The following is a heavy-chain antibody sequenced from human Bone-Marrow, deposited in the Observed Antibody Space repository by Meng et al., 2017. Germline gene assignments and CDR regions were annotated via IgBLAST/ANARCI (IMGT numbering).Heavy chain of an antibody. J-gene: IGHJ4*02. V-gene: IGHV3-21*01. CDR3: ARVDYSDY. CDR2: ISSSSSYI. CDR1: GFTFSSYS. Sequence: GESLKISCAASGFTFSSYSMNWVRQAPGKGLEWVSSISSSSSYIYYADSVKGRLTISRDNAKNSLYLQMNSLRAEDTAVYYCARVDYSDYWGQGTLVTVSS.